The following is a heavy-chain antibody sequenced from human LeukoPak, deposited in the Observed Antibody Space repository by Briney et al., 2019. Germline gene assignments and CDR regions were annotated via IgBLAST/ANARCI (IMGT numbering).Heavy chain of an antibody. CDR3: AKDSASYGRFDY. Sequence: GGSLRLSCAASGFTFSDYYMSWIRQAPGKGLEWLLYISSDSSFTSYADSVKGRFTISRDNSKNSLYLQMNSLRAEDTAVYYCAKDSASYGRFDYWGQGTLVTVSS. CDR1: GFTFSDYY. CDR2: ISSDSSFT. V-gene: IGHV3-11*05. J-gene: IGHJ4*02. D-gene: IGHD5-18*01.